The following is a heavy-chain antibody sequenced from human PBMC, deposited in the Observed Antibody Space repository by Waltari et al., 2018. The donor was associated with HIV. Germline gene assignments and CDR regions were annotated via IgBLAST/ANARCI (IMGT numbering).Heavy chain of an antibody. CDR1: GGSFSGYY. CDR3: AREDPRKGSSTTVGMDV. J-gene: IGHJ6*02. Sequence: QVQLQQWGAGLLKPSETLSLTCAVYGGSFSGYYWGWIRQPPGKGLEWIGEINHSGSTNYNPSLKSRVTISVDTSKNQFSLKLSSVTAADTAVYYCAREDPRKGSSTTVGMDVWGQGTTVTVSS. V-gene: IGHV4-34*01. CDR2: INHSGST. D-gene: IGHD6-13*01.